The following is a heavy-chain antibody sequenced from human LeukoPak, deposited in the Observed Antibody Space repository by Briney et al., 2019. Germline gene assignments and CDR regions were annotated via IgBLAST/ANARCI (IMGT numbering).Heavy chain of an antibody. J-gene: IGHJ4*02. V-gene: IGHV1-2*02. D-gene: IGHD2-2*02. CDR2: INPNSGGT. CDR3: ARGGRLYCSSTSCYTGFDY. Sequence: ASVKVSCKASGYTSTGYYMHWVRQAPGQGLEWMGWINPNSGGTNYAQKFQGRVTMTRDTSISTAYMELSRLRSDDTAVYYCARGGRLYCSSTSCYTGFDYWGQGTLVTVSS. CDR1: GYTSTGYY.